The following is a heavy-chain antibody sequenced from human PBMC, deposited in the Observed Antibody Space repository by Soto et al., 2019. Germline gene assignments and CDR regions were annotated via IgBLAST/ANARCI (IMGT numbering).Heavy chain of an antibody. CDR3: AHRDEDYYYAMDV. V-gene: IGHV2-5*02. CDR1: GFSLSTPGVG. Sequence: QITLKESGPTLAKTTQTLTLTCTFSGFSLSTPGVGVGWIRQPPGKALEWLALIYWDDDKRYSPSLDGRLTTTKDTSKTQLVLTMTSIDPVDTATYYCAHRDEDYYYAMDVWGQGTTVTVSS. J-gene: IGHJ6*02. CDR2: IYWDDDK.